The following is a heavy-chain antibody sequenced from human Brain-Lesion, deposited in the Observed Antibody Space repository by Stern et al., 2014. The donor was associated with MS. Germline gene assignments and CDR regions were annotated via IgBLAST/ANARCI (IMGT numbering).Heavy chain of an antibody. J-gene: IGHJ4*02. V-gene: IGHV4-4*02. Sequence: VHLVESGPGLVKPSGTLSLTCAVSGGSISSSNWWSWVRQSPGKGLEWIGESDHSGSTIYNPSLKSRVTVSVDKSKNRFSLKLRSVTAADTAVYFCARFPASRPHVFDSWGQGTLVTVSS. CDR2: SDHSGST. CDR1: GGSISSSNW. CDR3: ARFPASRPHVFDS. D-gene: IGHD6-13*01.